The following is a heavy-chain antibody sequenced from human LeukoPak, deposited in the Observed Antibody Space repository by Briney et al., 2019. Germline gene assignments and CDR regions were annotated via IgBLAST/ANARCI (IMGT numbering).Heavy chain of an antibody. CDR3: ARLLGDRTIYDY. D-gene: IGHD2-21*01. J-gene: IGHJ4*02. CDR1: GFTFRTCW. CDR2: INQGGGDT. Sequence: GGSPRLSCAASGFTFRTCWMSWVRQAPGKGLEWVASINQGGGDTYYVESVKGRFTISRDNAMNSFFLQMNNLRVEDTAVYYCARLLGDRTIYDYWGQGTLVTVSS. V-gene: IGHV3-7*01.